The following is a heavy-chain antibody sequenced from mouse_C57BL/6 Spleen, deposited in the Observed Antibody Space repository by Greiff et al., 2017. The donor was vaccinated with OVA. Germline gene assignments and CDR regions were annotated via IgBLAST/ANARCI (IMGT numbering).Heavy chain of an antibody. CDR2: INPNYGTT. Sequence: EVQLQQSGPELVKPGASVKISCTASGYSFTDYNMNWVKQSNGKSLEWIGVINPNYGTTSYTQKFKGQATLTVDQSSSTAYMQLNSLTSEDSAVYDCASSYYSPYYLDYWGQGTTLTVSS. CDR1: GYSFTDYN. V-gene: IGHV1-39*01. CDR3: ASSYYSPYYLDY. D-gene: IGHD2-12*01. J-gene: IGHJ2*01.